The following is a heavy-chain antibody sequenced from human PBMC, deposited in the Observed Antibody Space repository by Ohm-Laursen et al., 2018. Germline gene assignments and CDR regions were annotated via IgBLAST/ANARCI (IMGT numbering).Heavy chain of an antibody. V-gene: IGHV3-53*01. CDR2: IYSGGDM. J-gene: IGHJ4*02. CDR1: GYTITNNY. Sequence: SLRLSRSGSGYTITNNYMNWVCQAPGTGLERVSIIYSGGDMFYADSVKGRFTISRDKSKNTLYLQMNSLRVEDTAMYFCARDVPGIVASRGGGWGQGTLVTVSS. CDR3: ARDVPGIVASRGGG. D-gene: IGHD3-16*01.